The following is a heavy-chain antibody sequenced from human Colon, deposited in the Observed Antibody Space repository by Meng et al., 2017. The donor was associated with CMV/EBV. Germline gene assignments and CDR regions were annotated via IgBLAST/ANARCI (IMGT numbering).Heavy chain of an antibody. Sequence: CKASGYTFTAYSIHWVRRAPGQGLEWMGRINPNSGGTNYGLKFQGRVTMTRDTSISTAYMELSWLRSDDTALYFCASELRDGDYIDFWGPGTLVTVSS. CDR3: ASELRDGDYIDF. CDR2: INPNSGGT. V-gene: IGHV1-2*06. D-gene: IGHD3-10*01. J-gene: IGHJ4*02. CDR1: GYTFTAYS.